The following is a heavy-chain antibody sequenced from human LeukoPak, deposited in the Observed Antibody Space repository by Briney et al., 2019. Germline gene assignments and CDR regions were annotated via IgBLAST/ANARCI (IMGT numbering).Heavy chain of an antibody. J-gene: IGHJ4*02. CDR3: ARDHGYSSWRYFDY. CDR1: GGTFSSYA. V-gene: IGHV1-69*13. CDR2: IIPIFGTA. D-gene: IGHD5-18*01. Sequence: GASVKVSCKASGGTFSSYAISWVRQAPGQGLEWMGGIIPIFGTANYAQKFQGRVTITADESTSTAYTELSSLRSEDTAVYYCARDHGYSSWRYFDYWGQGTLVTVSS.